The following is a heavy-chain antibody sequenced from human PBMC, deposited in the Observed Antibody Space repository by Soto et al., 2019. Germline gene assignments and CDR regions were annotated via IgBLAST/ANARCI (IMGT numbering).Heavy chain of an antibody. Sequence: SETLSLTCTVSGGSISQHYWSWIRQPPGKGPEWIGYVYHSGATNYNPSLKSRVTISVDKSKNQFSLKLSSVTAADTAVYYCARVGQQLVGYYFDYWGQGTLVTVSS. CDR1: GGSISQHY. CDR3: ARVGQQLVGYYFDY. CDR2: VYHSGAT. J-gene: IGHJ4*02. V-gene: IGHV4-59*11. D-gene: IGHD6-13*01.